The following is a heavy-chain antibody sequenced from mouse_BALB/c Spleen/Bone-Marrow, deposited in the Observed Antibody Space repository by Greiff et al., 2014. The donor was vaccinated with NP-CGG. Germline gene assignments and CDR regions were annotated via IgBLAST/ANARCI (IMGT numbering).Heavy chain of an antibody. V-gene: IGHV14-3*02. CDR1: GFNIKDTY. D-gene: IGHD1-1*01. CDR3: ARYYYGSSYAMDY. CDR2: IDPANGNT. Sequence: EVQLQQSGAELVKPGASVKLSCTASGFNIKDTYMHWVKQRSEQGLEWIGRIDPANGNTKYDPKFQGKATITADTSSNTAYLQLSSLTSEDTAVYYCARYYYGSSYAMDYWGQGTSVTVSS. J-gene: IGHJ4*01.